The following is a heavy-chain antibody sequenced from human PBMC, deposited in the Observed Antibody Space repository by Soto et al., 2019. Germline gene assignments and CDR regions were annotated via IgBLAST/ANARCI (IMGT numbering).Heavy chain of an antibody. CDR2: ISYDGSNK. V-gene: IGHV3-30*18. Sequence: QVQLVESGGGVVQPGRSLRLSCAASGFTFSSYGMHWVRQAPGKGLEWVAVISYDGSNKYYADYVKGRFTISRDNSKNTLYLQMNSLRAEDTAVYYCAKDQGYYYGMDVWGQGTTVTVSS. J-gene: IGHJ6*02. CDR3: AKDQGYYYGMDV. CDR1: GFTFSSYG.